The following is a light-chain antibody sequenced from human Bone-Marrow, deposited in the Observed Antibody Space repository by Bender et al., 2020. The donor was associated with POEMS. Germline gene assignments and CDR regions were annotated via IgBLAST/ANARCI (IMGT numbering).Light chain of an antibody. CDR2: YND. Sequence: QSALTQPPSASGSPGQSVTISCTGISSDVGVYHNVYWYQQLPGTAPKLLIFYNDQRPSGVPDRFSGSKSGTSASLAISGLQSEDEADYYCSSYTSSSGVFGGGTKLTVL. J-gene: IGLJ2*01. V-gene: IGLV2-18*02. CDR3: SSYTSSSGV. CDR1: SSDVGVYHN.